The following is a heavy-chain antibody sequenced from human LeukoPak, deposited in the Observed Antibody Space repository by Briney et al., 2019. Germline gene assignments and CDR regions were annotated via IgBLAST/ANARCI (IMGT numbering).Heavy chain of an antibody. CDR1: GGSFSGYY. D-gene: IGHD6-13*01. CDR2: INHSGST. V-gene: IGHV4-34*01. J-gene: IGHJ3*02. CDR3: ARVTAAGTADDAFDI. Sequence: PSETLSLTCAVYGGSFSGYYWSWIRQPPGKGLEWIGEINHSGSTNYNPSLKSRVTISVDTSKSQFSLKLSSVTAADTAVYYCARVTAAGTADDAFDIWGQGAMVTVSS.